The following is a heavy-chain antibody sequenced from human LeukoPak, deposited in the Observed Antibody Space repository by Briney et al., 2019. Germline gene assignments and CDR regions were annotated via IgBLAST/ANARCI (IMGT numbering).Heavy chain of an antibody. V-gene: IGHV4-59*01. J-gene: IGHJ3*02. CDR3: ARGEYCSSSTCYRNAFDI. CDR1: SGSISHYY. Sequence: SETLSLTCTVSSGSISHYYWSWIRQPPGMGLEWIGYIYYSGSTTYNPSLKSRVTVSVDTSRNQFSLRLRSVTAADTAVYYCARGEYCSSSTCYRNAFDIWGQGTVVTVSS. D-gene: IGHD2-2*01. CDR2: IYYSGST.